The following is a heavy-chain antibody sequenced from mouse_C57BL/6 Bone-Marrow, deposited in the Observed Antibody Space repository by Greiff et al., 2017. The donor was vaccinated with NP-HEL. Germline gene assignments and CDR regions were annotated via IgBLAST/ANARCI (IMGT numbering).Heavy chain of an antibody. Sequence: EVKLVESGPGLVKPSQSLSLTCSVTGYSITSGYYWNWIRQFPGNKLEWMGYISYDGSNNYNPSLKNRISITRDTSKNQFFLKLNSVTTEDTATYYCARDHGSSPMDYWGQGTSVTVSS. V-gene: IGHV3-6*01. CDR2: ISYDGSN. CDR1: GYSITSGYY. J-gene: IGHJ4*01. CDR3: ARDHGSSPMDY. D-gene: IGHD1-1*01.